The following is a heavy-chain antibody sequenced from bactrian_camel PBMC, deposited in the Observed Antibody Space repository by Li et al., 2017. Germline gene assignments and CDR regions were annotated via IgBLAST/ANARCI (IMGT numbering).Heavy chain of an antibody. J-gene: IGHJ4*01. CDR1: GYSYSTERRYC. CDR2: IYTDNGLT. CDR3: AAAGGDWPVVLYSCLDLDDHFWNGYDVRRAKSAHFPY. V-gene: IGHV3S40*01. D-gene: IGHD1*01. Sequence: DVQLVESGGGSVQAGGSLRLSCAQSGYSYSTERRYCMGWFRQAPGKEREGLATIYTDNGLTSYADSVKGRFTISRDNAKNTVYLQMNDLKPEDTATYYCAAAGGDWPVVLYSCLDLDDHFWNGYDVRRAKSAHFPYWGQGTQVTVS.